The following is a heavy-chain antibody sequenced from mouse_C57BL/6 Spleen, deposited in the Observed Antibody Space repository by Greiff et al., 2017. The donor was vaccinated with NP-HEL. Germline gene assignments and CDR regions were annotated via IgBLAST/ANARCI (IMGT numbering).Heavy chain of an antibody. Sequence: QVQLKESGAELARPGASVKLSCKASGYTFTSYGISWVKQRTGQGLEWIGEIYPRSGNTYYNEKFKGKATLTADKSSSTAYMELRSLTSEDSAVYFCARRSDLLWSYFDYWGQGTTLTVSS. CDR1: GYTFTSYG. V-gene: IGHV1-81*01. CDR3: ARRSDLLWSYFDY. D-gene: IGHD2-1*01. J-gene: IGHJ2*01. CDR2: IYPRSGNT.